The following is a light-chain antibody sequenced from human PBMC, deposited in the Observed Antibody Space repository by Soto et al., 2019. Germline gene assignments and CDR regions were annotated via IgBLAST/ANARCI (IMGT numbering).Light chain of an antibody. CDR3: LQDYNYPWT. Sequence: AIQMTQSPSSLSASVGDRVTITCRASQGIRNDLGWYQQKPGKAPKLLIYAASSLQSGVPSRFSGSGSGKDFTLTISSLKPEDFATYYCLQDYNYPWTFGQGTKVDIK. V-gene: IGKV1-6*01. CDR2: AAS. J-gene: IGKJ1*01. CDR1: QGIRND.